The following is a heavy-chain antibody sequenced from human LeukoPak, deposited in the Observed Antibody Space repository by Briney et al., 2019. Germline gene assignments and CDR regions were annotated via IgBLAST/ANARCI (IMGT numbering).Heavy chain of an antibody. Sequence: SETLSLTCTVSGGSISSYYWSWIRQPPGKGLEWIGYIHSSGTTYYHPSLKSRATISIDTSKNQFSLKLSSVTAADMAVYYCARSGPRRDGNNLDYWGQGTLVTVSS. V-gene: IGHV4-59*01. CDR2: IHSSGTT. CDR3: ARSGPRRDGNNLDY. D-gene: IGHD5-24*01. CDR1: GGSISSYY. J-gene: IGHJ4*02.